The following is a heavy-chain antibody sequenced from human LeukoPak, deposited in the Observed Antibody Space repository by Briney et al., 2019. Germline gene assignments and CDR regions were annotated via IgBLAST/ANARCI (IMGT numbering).Heavy chain of an antibody. D-gene: IGHD1-26*01. Sequence: GGSLRLSCAASGFTFSSYAMSWVRQAPGKGLEWVSAISGSGGSTYHADSVKGRFTISRDNSKNTLYLQMSSLRAEDTAVYYCAKRVGPTGDYWGQGTLVTVSS. CDR2: ISGSGGST. V-gene: IGHV3-23*01. CDR3: AKRVGPTGDY. CDR1: GFTFSSYA. J-gene: IGHJ4*02.